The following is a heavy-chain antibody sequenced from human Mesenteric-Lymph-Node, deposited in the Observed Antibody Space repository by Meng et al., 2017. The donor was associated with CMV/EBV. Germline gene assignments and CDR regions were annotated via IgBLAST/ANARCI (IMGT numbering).Heavy chain of an antibody. J-gene: IGHJ4*02. Sequence: EASGFTVSGQWMHWVRQAPGKGMGWVSRINGDGSSTNYADPVKGRFTISRDNAKNTLYLQMNSLRAEDTAVYYCVGSLVGATNGLGYWGQGTLVTVSS. CDR2: INGDGSST. CDR3: VGSLVGATNGLGY. CDR1: GFTVSGQW. V-gene: IGHV3-74*01. D-gene: IGHD1-26*01.